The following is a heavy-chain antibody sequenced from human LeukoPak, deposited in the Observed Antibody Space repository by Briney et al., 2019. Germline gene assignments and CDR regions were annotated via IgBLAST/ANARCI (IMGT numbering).Heavy chain of an antibody. CDR3: ARESYDSSGYYSYYFDY. CDR1: GFTFSSYA. V-gene: IGHV3-30-3*01. D-gene: IGHD3-22*01. Sequence: PGRSLRLSCAASGFTFSSYAMHWVRQAPGKGLEWVAVISYDGSNKYYADSVKGRFTISRDNSKNTLYLQMNSLRAEDTAVYYCARESYDSSGYYSYYFDYWGQGTLVTVSS. J-gene: IGHJ4*02. CDR2: ISYDGSNK.